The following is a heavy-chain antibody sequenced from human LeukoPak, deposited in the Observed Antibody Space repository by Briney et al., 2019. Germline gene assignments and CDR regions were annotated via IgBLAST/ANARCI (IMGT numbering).Heavy chain of an antibody. D-gene: IGHD1-14*01. V-gene: IGHV3-33*01. J-gene: IGHJ4*02. Sequence: GGSLRLSCAGSGFTFGGYGMHWFRQTPGKGLEWVAVIAYDGSRAFYADSVKGRFTISRDNSKNTMSVQMDDLIAEDMAVYYCTRYNNDHFDYWGQGTLVTVSS. CDR3: TRYNNDHFDY. CDR1: GFTFGGYG. CDR2: IAYDGSRA.